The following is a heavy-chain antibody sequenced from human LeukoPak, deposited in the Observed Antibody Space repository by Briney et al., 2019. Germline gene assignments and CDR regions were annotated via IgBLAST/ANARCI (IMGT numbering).Heavy chain of an antibody. J-gene: IGHJ4*02. CDR2: IYYSGST. CDR3: ARDGVLRHFDWLYYFDY. D-gene: IGHD3-9*01. CDR1: GGSISSYY. Sequence: SETLSLTCSVPGGSISSYYWSWIRQPPGKGLEWIGYIYYSGSTNYSPSLKSRVTISLDTSKNQFSLKLSSVTAADTAVYYCARDGVLRHFDWLYYFDYWGQGTLVTVSS. V-gene: IGHV4-59*01.